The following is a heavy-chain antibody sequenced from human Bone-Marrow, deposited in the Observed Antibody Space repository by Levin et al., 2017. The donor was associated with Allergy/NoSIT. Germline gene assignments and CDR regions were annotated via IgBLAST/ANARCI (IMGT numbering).Heavy chain of an antibody. CDR3: GRYSSTWGWFDP. J-gene: IGHJ5*02. Sequence: GGSPRLSCAASGFTFSTYWMTWVRQAPGKGLEWVANIKQDGSEKYYVDSVKGRFTISRDNAKDSLYLQMNSLRAEDTAVYYCGRYSSTWGWFDPWGQGTLVTVSS. CDR2: IKQDGSEK. D-gene: IGHD6-13*01. V-gene: IGHV3-7*01. CDR1: GFTFSTYW.